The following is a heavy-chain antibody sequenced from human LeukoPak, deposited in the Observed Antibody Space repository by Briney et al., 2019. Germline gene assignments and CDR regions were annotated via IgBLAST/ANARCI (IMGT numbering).Heavy chain of an antibody. Sequence: ASVKVSCKASGGTFSSYAISWVRQAPGQGLEWMGGIIPIFGTANYAQKFQGRVTITTDESTSTAYMELSSLRSEDTAVYYCARGDGDYGSNYFDYWGQGTLVTVSS. CDR1: GGTFSSYA. CDR3: ARGDGDYGSNYFDY. V-gene: IGHV1-69*05. D-gene: IGHD4-17*01. J-gene: IGHJ4*02. CDR2: IIPIFGTA.